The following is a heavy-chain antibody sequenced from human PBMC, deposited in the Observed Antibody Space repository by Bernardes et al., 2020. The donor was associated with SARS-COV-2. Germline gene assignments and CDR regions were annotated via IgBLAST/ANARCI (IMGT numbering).Heavy chain of an antibody. J-gene: IGHJ4*02. CDR2: IRTYNGKT. CDR3: ARDHAPSGSIVLDY. CDR1: GYTFTGYG. Sequence: AALKVSCKASGYTFTGYGISWVRRAPGQGLEWMGWIRTYNGKTKYAQKVQGRVTMTTDTSTNTAFMELWSLTSDDTAVYYCARDHAPSGSIVLDYWGQGTLVTVSS. D-gene: IGHD1-26*01. V-gene: IGHV1-18*01.